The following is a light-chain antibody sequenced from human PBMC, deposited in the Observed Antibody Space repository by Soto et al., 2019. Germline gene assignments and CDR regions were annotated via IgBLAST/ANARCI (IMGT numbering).Light chain of an antibody. CDR1: SGYSNYM. CDR2: VGTGGIVG. J-gene: IGLJ1*01. Sequence: QPVLTQKPSTSASLGASVTLTCALSSGYSNYMVDWYQHRPGRGPRFVMRVGTGGIVGSKGDGIPDRFSVLASGLNRYLTIKNIQEEDESDYYCGADHGTGSNFVYVFGTGTKVTVL. V-gene: IGLV9-49*01. CDR3: GADHGTGSNFVYV.